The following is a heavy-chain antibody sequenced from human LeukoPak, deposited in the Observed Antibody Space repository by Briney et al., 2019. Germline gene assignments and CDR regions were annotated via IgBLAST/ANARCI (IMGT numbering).Heavy chain of an antibody. V-gene: IGHV4-34*01. J-gene: IGHJ4*02. CDR2: INHSGST. CDR1: GGSFSGYY. D-gene: IGHD3-22*01. CDR3: ARGRYYYDSSPVDYFDY. Sequence: SETLSLTCAVYGGSFSGYYWSWIRQPPGKGLEWIGEINHSGSTNYNPSLKSRVTMSVDTSKNQFSLKLSSVTAADTAVYYCARGRYYYDSSPVDYFDYWGQGTLVTVSS.